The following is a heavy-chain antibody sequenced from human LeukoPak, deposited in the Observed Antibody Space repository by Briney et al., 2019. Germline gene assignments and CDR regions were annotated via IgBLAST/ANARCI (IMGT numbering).Heavy chain of an antibody. CDR1: GFIFSSYA. CDR2: ISGSGGST. V-gene: IGHV3-23*01. D-gene: IGHD6-6*01. CDR3: AKEEYSSSFSSWFDP. J-gene: IGHJ5*02. Sequence: PGGSLRLSCAASGFIFSSYAMSWVRQAPGKGLEWVSAISGSGGSTYYADSVKGRFTISRDNSKNTLYLQMNSLRAEDTAVYYCAKEEYSSSFSSWFDPWGQGTLVTVSS.